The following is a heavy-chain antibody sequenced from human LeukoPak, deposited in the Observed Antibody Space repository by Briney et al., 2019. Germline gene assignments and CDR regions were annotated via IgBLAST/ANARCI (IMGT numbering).Heavy chain of an antibody. Sequence: SETLSLTCTVSGGSISSYYWSWIRQPPGEGLEWIGYIYYIGNTKYNPSRKSRVTISVDTSKNQFSLKLSSVTAADTAVYYCARRPVWEGVDVWGQGTMVTVSS. V-gene: IGHV4-59*08. D-gene: IGHD1-26*01. CDR1: GGSISSYY. CDR2: IYYIGNT. J-gene: IGHJ3*01. CDR3: ARRPVWEGVDV.